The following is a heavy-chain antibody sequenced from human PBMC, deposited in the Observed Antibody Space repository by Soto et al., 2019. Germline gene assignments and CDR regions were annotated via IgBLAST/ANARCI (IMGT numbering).Heavy chain of an antibody. CDR1: GGSISSYY. J-gene: IGHJ4*02. CDR2: IYYSGSP. D-gene: IGHD5-12*01. V-gene: IGHV4-59*08. CDR3: ARHSVVLGGYGPNGDY. Sequence: SETLSLTFTVSGGSISSYYWSWIRQPPGKGLEWIGYIYYSGSPNYNPSLKSRVTISVDPSKNQFSLKLSAVPAADTAVYYCARHSVVLGGYGPNGDYWGEGTLVTVSS.